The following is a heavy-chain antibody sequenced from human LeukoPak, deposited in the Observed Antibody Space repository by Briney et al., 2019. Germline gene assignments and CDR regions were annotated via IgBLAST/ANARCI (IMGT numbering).Heavy chain of an antibody. V-gene: IGHV1-8*01. CDR2: TNSKSGNT. D-gene: IGHD5-24*01. J-gene: IGHJ6*02. Sequence: ASVKVSCKASGNTFTSYDINWVRQATGQGLEWMGWTNSKSGNTGYAQRFQGRVSMTSNTSISTAYMELSSLSSDDTAVYYCAKMARTGNYYYGMDVWGQGTTVTVSS. CDR1: GNTFTSYD. CDR3: AKMARTGNYYYGMDV.